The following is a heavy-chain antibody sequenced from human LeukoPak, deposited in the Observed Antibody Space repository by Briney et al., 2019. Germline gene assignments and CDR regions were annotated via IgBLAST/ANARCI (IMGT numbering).Heavy chain of an antibody. Sequence: SVKVSCKASGGTFSSYAISWVRQAPGQGLEWMGGIIPIFGTANYAQKFQGRVTITADESTSTAYMELSSLRSEDTAVYYCARDLGTTVKDDYWGQGTLVTVSS. CDR2: IIPIFGTA. CDR3: ARDLGTTVKDDY. CDR1: GGTFSSYA. J-gene: IGHJ4*02. D-gene: IGHD4-11*01. V-gene: IGHV1-69*13.